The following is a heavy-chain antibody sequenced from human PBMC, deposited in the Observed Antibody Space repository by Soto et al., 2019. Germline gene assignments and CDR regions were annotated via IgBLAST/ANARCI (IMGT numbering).Heavy chain of an antibody. CDR3: AGSRGLILGADYGLDV. CDR2: ISSSGETV. V-gene: IGHV3-48*02. D-gene: IGHD7-27*01. J-gene: IGHJ6*02. CDR1: GFKFSTFS. Sequence: EMQLVESGGGSVQPGDSLRLSCEASGFKFSTFSVNWVRQAPGKGLEWLSYISSSGETVFYADAVQGRFTTSRDNAKNSLCLQMNGLRDEDTAVYFCAGSRGLILGADYGLDVWGRGTTVTV.